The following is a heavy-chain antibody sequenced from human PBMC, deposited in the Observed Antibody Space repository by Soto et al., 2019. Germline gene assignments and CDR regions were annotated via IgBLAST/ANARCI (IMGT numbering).Heavy chain of an antibody. CDR2: ISSSSGSI. J-gene: IGHJ3*02. D-gene: IGHD3-22*01. V-gene: IGHV3-21*01. CDR1: GFTFRNYG. CDR3: SRGYYYDSRDYYYDAFTI. Sequence: PGGSLRLSCAASGFTFRNYGMNWVRQAPGKGLEWISSISSSSGSIYYTDSVKGRFTISRDNAKNSLYLQMNSLRAEDAAVYYCSRGYYYDSRDYYYDAFTIWGQGTKVTVSS.